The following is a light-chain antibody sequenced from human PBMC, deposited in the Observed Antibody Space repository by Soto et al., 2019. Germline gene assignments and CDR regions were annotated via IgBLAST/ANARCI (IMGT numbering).Light chain of an antibody. Sequence: QSVLTQFASVSGSPGQSITISCTGTSSDVGSYNLVSWYQHHPGKIPKLMIYEGSQRPSGVSNRFSGSKSGNTASLTISGLQAEDEADYYCCSYATDSTYVFGTGTKVTVL. V-gene: IGLV2-23*01. CDR1: SSDVGSYNL. J-gene: IGLJ1*01. CDR2: EGS. CDR3: CSYATDSTYV.